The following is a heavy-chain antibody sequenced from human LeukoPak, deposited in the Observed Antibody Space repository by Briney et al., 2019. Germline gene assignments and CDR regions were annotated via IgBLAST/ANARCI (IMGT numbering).Heavy chain of an antibody. CDR1: GYSFTSHW. V-gene: IGHV5-51*01. CDR2: ISPADSDT. J-gene: IGHJ3*01. D-gene: IGHD6-19*01. Sequence: GESLKISCKGSGYSFTSHWIGWVRQISGKGLEWMGIISPADSDTRYSPSFQGQVTISVDKSINTAYLQWSSLKASDSAMYYCSTHKGYTSGWYKYTYDVWGQGSMVTVS. CDR3: STHKGYTSGWYKYTYDV.